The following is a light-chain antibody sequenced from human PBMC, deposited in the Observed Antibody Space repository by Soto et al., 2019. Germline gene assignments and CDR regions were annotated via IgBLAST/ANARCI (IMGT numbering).Light chain of an antibody. V-gene: IGKV1-39*01. J-gene: IGKJ1*01. CDR1: QTISSY. Sequence: DIHMTQSPSSLSASVGDRVTIPCRASQTISSYLNWYQQKPGNAPKVLIYAASSLRSGVPSRFSGSGSGTDFTLTISSLQPEDFATYYCPQSHTWTFGQGTKVELK. CDR2: AAS. CDR3: PQSHTWT.